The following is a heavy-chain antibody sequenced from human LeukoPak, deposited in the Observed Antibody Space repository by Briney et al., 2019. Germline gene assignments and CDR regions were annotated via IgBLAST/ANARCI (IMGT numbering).Heavy chain of an antibody. V-gene: IGHV3-33*01. J-gene: IGHJ4*02. CDR3: ARTISYGSGSYALDY. Sequence: GGSLRLSCAASAFTFSSYGMHWVRQAPGKGLEWVAVIWYDGSNKYYADSVKGRFTISRDNSKNTLYLQMNSLRADDTAVYYCARTISYGSGSYALDYWGQGALVTVSS. D-gene: IGHD3-10*01. CDR1: AFTFSSYG. CDR2: IWYDGSNK.